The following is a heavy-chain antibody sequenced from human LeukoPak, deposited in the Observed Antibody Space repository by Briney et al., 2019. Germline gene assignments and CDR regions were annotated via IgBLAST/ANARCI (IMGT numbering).Heavy chain of an antibody. Sequence: SETLSLTCAVYGGSFSGYYWSWIRQPPGKGLEWIGYIYYSGSTNYNPSLKSRVTISVDTSKNQFSLKLSSVTAADTAVYYCATDYGDGYWYFDLWGRGTLVTVSS. CDR2: IYYSGST. V-gene: IGHV4-59*01. D-gene: IGHD4-17*01. CDR1: GGSFSGYY. J-gene: IGHJ2*01. CDR3: ATDYGDGYWYFDL.